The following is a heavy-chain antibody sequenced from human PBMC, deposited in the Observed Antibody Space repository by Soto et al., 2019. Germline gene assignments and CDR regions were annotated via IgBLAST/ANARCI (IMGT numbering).Heavy chain of an antibody. J-gene: IGHJ3*02. D-gene: IGHD6-19*01. V-gene: IGHV1-18*01. Sequence: ASVKVSCKASGYTFTSYGISWVRQAPGQGLEWMGWISAYNGNTNYAQKLQGRVTMTTDTSTSTAYMELRSLRSDDTAVYYCARGRRAVASFLFDAFDIWGQRTTVTVSS. CDR1: GYTFTSYG. CDR3: ARGRRAVASFLFDAFDI. CDR2: ISAYNGNT.